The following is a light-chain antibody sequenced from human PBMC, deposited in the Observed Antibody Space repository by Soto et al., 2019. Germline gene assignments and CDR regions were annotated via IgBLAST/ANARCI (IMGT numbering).Light chain of an antibody. Sequence: AIQMTQSPSSLSASVGDRVTITCRASQAIRSELGWYQQRPGKAPNLLIYATSSLKSGVPSRFSGSGSGTDFTLTISSLQPEDFATYYCLQDNTFPWTFGQGTKVEVK. CDR2: ATS. CDR1: QAIRSE. CDR3: LQDNTFPWT. V-gene: IGKV1-6*01. J-gene: IGKJ1*01.